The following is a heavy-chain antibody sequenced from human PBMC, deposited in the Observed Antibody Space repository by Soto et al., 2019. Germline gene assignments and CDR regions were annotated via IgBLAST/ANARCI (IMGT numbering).Heavy chain of an antibody. CDR3: ARGWNYYDSSGYNFQYYFDY. CDR1: GGSISSGDYY. CDR2: IYYSGST. J-gene: IGHJ4*02. Sequence: SETLSLTCIVSGGSISSGDYYWSWIRQPPGKGLEWIGYIYYSGSTYYNPSLKSRVTISVDTSKNQFSLKLSSVTAADTAVYYCARGWNYYDSSGYNFQYYFDYWGQGTLVTVSS. D-gene: IGHD3-22*01. V-gene: IGHV4-30-4*01.